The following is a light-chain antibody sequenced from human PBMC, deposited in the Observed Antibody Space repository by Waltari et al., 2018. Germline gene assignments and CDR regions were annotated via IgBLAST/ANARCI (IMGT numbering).Light chain of an antibody. Sequence: QSVLTQSPSASGTPGQRVTISCSGSSPNIGSNTVNWYKQVPGTAPKLLISTNNQRPSGFPDRFSGSKSGTSASLAISGLQSEDEADYFCAAWDDSLNGWVFGGGTKLSVL. J-gene: IGLJ3*02. CDR3: AAWDDSLNGWV. V-gene: IGLV1-44*01. CDR1: SPNIGSNT. CDR2: TNN.